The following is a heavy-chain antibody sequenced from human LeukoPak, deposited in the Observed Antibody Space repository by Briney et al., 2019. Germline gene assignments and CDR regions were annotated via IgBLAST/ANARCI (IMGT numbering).Heavy chain of an antibody. V-gene: IGHV3-30*18. J-gene: IGHJ4*02. CDR1: GFTFSSYS. Sequence: GGSLRLSCAASGFTFSSYSMNWVRQAPGKGLEWVAVISYDGSNKYYADSVKGRFTISRDNSKNTLYLQMNSLRAEDTAVYYCAKDHGPVLRYFDWLLSYWGQGTLVTVSS. CDR3: AKDHGPVLRYFDWLLSY. D-gene: IGHD3-9*01. CDR2: ISYDGSNK.